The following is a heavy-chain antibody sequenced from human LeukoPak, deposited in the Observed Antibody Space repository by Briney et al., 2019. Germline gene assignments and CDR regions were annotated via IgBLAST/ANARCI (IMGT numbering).Heavy chain of an antibody. CDR2: INHSGRI. Sequence: NASETLSLTCAVYGGSFSGYYWSWIRQPPGKGLEWIGEINHSGRINYNPSLKSRVTISVDTSKNQFSLKLSSVTAADTAVYYCARRDTAMVTRDAFDIWGQGTMVTVSS. CDR3: ARRDTAMVTRDAFDI. D-gene: IGHD5-18*01. CDR1: GGSFSGYY. J-gene: IGHJ3*02. V-gene: IGHV4-34*01.